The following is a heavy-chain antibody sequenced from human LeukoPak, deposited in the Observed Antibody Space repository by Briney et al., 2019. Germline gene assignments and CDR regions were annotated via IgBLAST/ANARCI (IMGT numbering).Heavy chain of an antibody. V-gene: IGHV3-21*01. D-gene: IGHD3-22*01. CDR1: GFTFSSYG. J-gene: IGHJ4*02. CDR2: ISGSGGST. Sequence: PGGTLRLSCAASGFTFSSYGLNWVRQAPGKGLEWVSVISGSGGSTYYADSVKGRFTISRDNAKNSLYLQMNSLRAEDTAVYYCARDPHYYDSSGYYFDYWGQGTLVTVSS. CDR3: ARDPHYYDSSGYYFDY.